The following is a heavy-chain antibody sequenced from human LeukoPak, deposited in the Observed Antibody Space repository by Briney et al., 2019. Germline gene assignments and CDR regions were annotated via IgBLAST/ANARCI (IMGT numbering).Heavy chain of an antibody. CDR2: INHSGST. V-gene: IGHV4-34*01. J-gene: IGHJ5*02. CDR3: ARGRHGGSRAPWFDP. CDR1: GGSFSGYY. D-gene: IGHD3-16*01. Sequence: SETLSLTCAVYGGSFSGYYWSWIRQPPGKGLEWIREINHSGSTNYNPSLKSRVTISVDTSKNQFSLKLSSVTAADTAVYYCARGRHGGSRAPWFDPWGQGTLVTVSS.